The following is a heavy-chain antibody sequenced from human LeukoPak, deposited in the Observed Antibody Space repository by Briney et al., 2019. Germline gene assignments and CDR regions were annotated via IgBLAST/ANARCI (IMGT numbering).Heavy chain of an antibody. J-gene: IGHJ3*02. CDR3: AKDILSEQWHDAFDI. Sequence: CKVCRVFGEDYALIWVDAAAWKGMDGVYLISGDGGSTYDADSVKGRFTISRDNSKNSLFLQMNSLRTEDTALYYCAKDILSEQWHDAFDIWGQGTMVTVSS. D-gene: IGHD6-19*01. CDR1: RVFGEDYA. CDR2: ISGDGGST. V-gene: IGHV3-43*02.